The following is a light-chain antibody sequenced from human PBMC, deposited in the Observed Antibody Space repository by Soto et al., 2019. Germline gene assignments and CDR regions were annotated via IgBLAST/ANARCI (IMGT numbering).Light chain of an antibody. Sequence: EIVLTQSPGTLSLSPGERATLSCRASQSVSSSYLAWYQQKPGQAPSLLIYGASIRATGIPDRFSGSGSGTDFTLTISRLEPEDFAVYYCQQYGSSPLTFGPGTKVDIK. CDR2: GAS. J-gene: IGKJ3*01. V-gene: IGKV3-20*01. CDR3: QQYGSSPLT. CDR1: QSVSSSY.